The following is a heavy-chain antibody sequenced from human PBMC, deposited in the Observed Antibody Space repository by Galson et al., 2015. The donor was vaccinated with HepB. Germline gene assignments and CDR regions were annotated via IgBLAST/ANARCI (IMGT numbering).Heavy chain of an antibody. V-gene: IGHV4-39*01. D-gene: IGHD2-21*02. CDR1: GGSTSSSSYS. J-gene: IGHJ4*02. CDR3: ARLNALVTATQHFDY. Sequence: SETLSLTCTVSGGSTSSSSYSWGWIRQPPGKGLEWIGTIYSSGSTYYNPSLKSRVTISVDTSKNQLSLKLTSVTAADTAVYYCARLNALVTATQHFDYWGQGTLVTVSS. CDR2: IYSSGST.